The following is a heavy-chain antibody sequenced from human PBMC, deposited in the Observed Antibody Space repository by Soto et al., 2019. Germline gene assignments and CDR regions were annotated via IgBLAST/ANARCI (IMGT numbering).Heavy chain of an antibody. D-gene: IGHD1-26*01. CDR1: GGSFSGYN. Sequence: XQTLPLPCAVYGGSFSGYNWSWIRQPPGKGLGWTGESNHSGSTNYNPSLKSRVTISLDTSKNQFSLKLSSVTAADTAVYYCARGHDSGSYYEVIRVVADGMDVWGQGTTVTFSS. V-gene: IGHV4-34*01. CDR3: ARGHDSGSYYEVIRVVADGMDV. J-gene: IGHJ6*02. CDR2: SNHSGST.